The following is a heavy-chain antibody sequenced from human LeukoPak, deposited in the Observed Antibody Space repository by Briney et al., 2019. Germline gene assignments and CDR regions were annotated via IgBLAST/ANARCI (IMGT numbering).Heavy chain of an antibody. CDR2: MHYSGNT. V-gene: IGHV4-39*01. CDR1: GGSIISDTYY. J-gene: IGHJ4*02. CDR3: ARHKEYGGNPTFDF. Sequence: SGTLSLTCTVSGGSIISDTYYWGWIRQPPGKGLEWIATMHYSGNTYYNPSLKSRVTISVDTSKNQFSLKLTSVTAADTAFYYCARHKEYGGNPTFDFWGQGTLVTVSS. D-gene: IGHD4-23*01.